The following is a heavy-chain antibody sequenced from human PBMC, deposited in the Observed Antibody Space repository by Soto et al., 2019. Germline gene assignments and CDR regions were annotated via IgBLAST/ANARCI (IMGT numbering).Heavy chain of an antibody. Sequence: GGSLRLSCAASGFTFSSYAMHWVGQAPGKGLEWVAVISYDGSNKYYADSVKGRFTISRDNSKNTLYLQMNSLRAEDTAVYYCANLRYFVLDYWGQGTLVTVSS. V-gene: IGHV3-30-3*01. CDR3: ANLRYFVLDY. CDR2: ISYDGSNK. D-gene: IGHD3-9*01. CDR1: GFTFSSYA. J-gene: IGHJ4*02.